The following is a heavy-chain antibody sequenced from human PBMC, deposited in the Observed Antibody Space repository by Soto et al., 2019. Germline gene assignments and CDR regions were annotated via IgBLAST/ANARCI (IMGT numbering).Heavy chain of an antibody. CDR2: INTYNTDT. CDR1: GYIFTSYG. Sequence: QVQLVQSGGEIKNPGASVQVSCKACGYIFTSYGISWVRQAPGQGLEWMGYINTYNTDTNYAQKFRGRVTMTTDTSTATAYMKLRSLTSDDTAVYYCARDWSEEMPIIADYWGQGTLVTVSS. CDR3: ARDWSEEMPIIADY. J-gene: IGHJ4*02. D-gene: IGHD2-2*01. V-gene: IGHV1-18*04.